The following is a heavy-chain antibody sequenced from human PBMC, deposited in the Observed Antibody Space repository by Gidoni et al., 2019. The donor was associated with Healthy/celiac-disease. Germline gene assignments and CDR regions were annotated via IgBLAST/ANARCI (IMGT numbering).Heavy chain of an antibody. D-gene: IGHD4-17*01. Sequence: QLQLQESGPGLVKPSETLALTSTDSGGSISSSRYHWGWIRQPPGKGLEWIGSIYYSGSTYYNPSLKSRVTISVDTSKNQFSLKLSSVTAADTAVYYCARGPVTVPFDYWGQGTLVTVSS. V-gene: IGHV4-39*07. CDR1: GGSISSSRYH. CDR3: ARGPVTVPFDY. J-gene: IGHJ4*02. CDR2: IYYSGST.